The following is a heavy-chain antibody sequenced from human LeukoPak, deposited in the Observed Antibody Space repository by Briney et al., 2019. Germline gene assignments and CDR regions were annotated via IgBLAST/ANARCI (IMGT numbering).Heavy chain of an antibody. D-gene: IGHD1-26*01. V-gene: IGHV4-61*08. CDR1: GGSISSGGYY. J-gene: IGHJ4*02. CDR2: IYYSGST. CDR3: ARAAYSGSYHSDY. Sequence: SQTLSLTCAVSGGSISSGGYYWNWIRQPPGKGLEWIGYIYYSGSTNYNPSLKSRVTISVDTSKNQFSLKLSSVTAADTAVYYCARAAYSGSYHSDYWGQGTLVTVSS.